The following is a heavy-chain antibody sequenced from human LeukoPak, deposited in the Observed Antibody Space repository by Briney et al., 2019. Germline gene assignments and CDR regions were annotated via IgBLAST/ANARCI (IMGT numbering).Heavy chain of an antibody. CDR3: ARERRGYYYYYMDV. CDR2: ISSSGSTV. Sequence: TGGSLRLSCAASGFTFSDYYMSWIRQAPGKGLEWVSHISSSGSTVYYADSVKGRFTISRDNAKNSLYLQMNSLRAEDTAVYYCARERRGYYYYYMDVWGKGTTVTVSS. J-gene: IGHJ6*03. CDR1: GFTFSDYY. V-gene: IGHV3-11*04.